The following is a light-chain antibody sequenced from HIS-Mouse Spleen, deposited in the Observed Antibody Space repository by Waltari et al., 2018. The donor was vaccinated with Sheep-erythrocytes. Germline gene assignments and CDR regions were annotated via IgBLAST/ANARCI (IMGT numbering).Light chain of an antibody. CDR2: QDS. CDR1: KLGDKY. CDR3: QAWDSSTVV. J-gene: IGLJ2*01. Sequence: SYELTQPPSVSVSPGQTASITCSGDKLGDKYACWYQQKPGQSPVLVIYQDSKRPSGVRERFSGSNSGNTATLTISGTRAMDEADYYCQAWDSSTVVFGGGTKLTVL. V-gene: IGLV3-1*01.